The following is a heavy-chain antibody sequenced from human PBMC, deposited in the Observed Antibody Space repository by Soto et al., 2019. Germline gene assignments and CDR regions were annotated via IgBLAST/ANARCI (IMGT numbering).Heavy chain of an antibody. V-gene: IGHV3-30-3*01. CDR2: ISYDGSNK. CDR3: AKGLVGGYANYYYYPMDV. CDR1: GFTFSSYA. J-gene: IGHJ6*02. Sequence: VGSLRLSCAASGFTFSSYAMHWVRQAPGKGLEWVAVISYDGSNKYYADSVKGRFTISRDNSKNTLYPQMNSLRAEDTAVYYCAKGLVGGYANYYYYPMDVWGPGSTVTVSS. D-gene: IGHD3-22*01.